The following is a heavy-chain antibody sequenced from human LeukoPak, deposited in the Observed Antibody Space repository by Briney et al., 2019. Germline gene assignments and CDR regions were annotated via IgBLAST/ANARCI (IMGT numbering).Heavy chain of an antibody. CDR1: GFTFSSYW. D-gene: IGHD1-26*01. J-gene: IGHJ4*02. CDR2: INSDGSST. Sequence: PGGFLRLSCAASGFTFSSYWMHWVRQAPGKGLVWVSRINSDGSSTSYADSVKGRFTISRDNAKNTLYLQMNSLRAEDTAVYYCARIVGATIDDYWGQGTLVTVSS. V-gene: IGHV3-74*01. CDR3: ARIVGATIDDY.